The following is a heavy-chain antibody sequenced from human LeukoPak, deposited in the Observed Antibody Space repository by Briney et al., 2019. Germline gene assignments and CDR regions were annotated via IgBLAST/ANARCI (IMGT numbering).Heavy chain of an antibody. J-gene: IGHJ4*02. CDR3: ARDRRYCSSTSCFSGFDY. CDR1: GGSISSYY. Sequence: SETLSLTCTVSGGSISSYYWSWIRQPAGKGLEWIGRIYTSGSTNYNPSLKSRVTMSVDTSKNQFSLKLSSVTAADTAVYCCARDRRYCSSTSCFSGFDYWGQGTLVTVSS. V-gene: IGHV4-4*07. CDR2: IYTSGST. D-gene: IGHD2-2*01.